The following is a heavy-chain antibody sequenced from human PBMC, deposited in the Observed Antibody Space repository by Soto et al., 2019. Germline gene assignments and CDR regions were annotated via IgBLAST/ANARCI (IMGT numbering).Heavy chain of an antibody. CDR1: GYTFTSYD. D-gene: IGHD6-13*01. Sequence: QVQLVQSGAEVKKPGASVKVSCKASGYTFTSYDINWVRQATGQGLEWMGWMNPNSGNTDYAQKFQGRVTMTRNTSVTTAYIELSSLGSEDTAVYYCASEQSSWYDYWGQGTLVTVSS. J-gene: IGHJ4*02. V-gene: IGHV1-8*01. CDR2: MNPNSGNT. CDR3: ASEQSSWYDY.